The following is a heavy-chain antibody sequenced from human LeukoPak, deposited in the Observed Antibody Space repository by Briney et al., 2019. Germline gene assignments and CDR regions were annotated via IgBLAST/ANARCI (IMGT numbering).Heavy chain of an antibody. CDR3: ARAYDFWSGYPSFDY. Sequence: GGSLRLSCAASGFTFSSYGMHWVRQAPGKGLEWVAFIRYDGSNKYYADSVKGRFTISRDNSKNTLYLQMNSLRAEDTAVYYCARAYDFWSGYPSFDYWGQGTLVTVSS. J-gene: IGHJ4*02. CDR2: IRYDGSNK. V-gene: IGHV3-30*02. D-gene: IGHD3-3*01. CDR1: GFTFSSYG.